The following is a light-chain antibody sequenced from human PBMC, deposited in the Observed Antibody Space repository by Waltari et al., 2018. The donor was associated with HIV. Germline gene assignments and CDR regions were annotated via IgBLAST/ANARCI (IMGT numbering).Light chain of an antibody. Sequence: SYKLTQPTSLSVSPGQRASITCSGPKLGDKYTCWCHKRPGQSPVLVIFQDTKRPSGITERFSGSKSGDTATLTISGIQAMDEADYYCQTWDNGTVIFGGGTTLTVL. CDR3: QTWDNGTVI. CDR2: QDT. J-gene: IGLJ2*01. V-gene: IGLV3-1*01. CDR1: KLGDKY.